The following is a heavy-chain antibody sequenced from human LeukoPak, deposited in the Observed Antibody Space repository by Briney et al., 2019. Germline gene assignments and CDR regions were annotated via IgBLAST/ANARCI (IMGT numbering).Heavy chain of an antibody. CDR2: IYYSGST. Sequence: SETLSLTCTVSGGSFNTYYWSRIRQPPGKGLEWLGYIYYSGSTYYNPSLKSRVTMSVDRSKNQFSLKLSSVTAADTAVYYCARHGIYYGLGSSYGLPNWFDPWGQGTLVTVSS. J-gene: IGHJ5*02. V-gene: IGHV4-59*04. D-gene: IGHD3-10*01. CDR3: ARHGIYYGLGSSYGLPNWFDP. CDR1: GGSFNTYY.